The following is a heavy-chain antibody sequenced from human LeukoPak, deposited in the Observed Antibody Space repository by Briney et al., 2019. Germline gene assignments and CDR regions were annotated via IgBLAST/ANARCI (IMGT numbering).Heavy chain of an antibody. V-gene: IGHV4-59*08. Sequence: SETLSLTCTVSGGSISSYYWSWIRQPPGKGLEWIGYIYYSGSTNYSPSLKSRVTISVDTSKNQFSLKLSSVTAADTAVYYCARHVGWLLKGYYFDYWGQGTLVTVSS. CDR3: ARHVGWLLKGYYFDY. D-gene: IGHD3-22*01. J-gene: IGHJ4*02. CDR1: GGSISSYY. CDR2: IYYSGST.